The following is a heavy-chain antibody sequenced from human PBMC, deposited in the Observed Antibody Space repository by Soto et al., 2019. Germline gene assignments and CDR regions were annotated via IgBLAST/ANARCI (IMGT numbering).Heavy chain of an antibody. CDR2: IYYSGST. D-gene: IGHD3-3*01. CDR1: GGSISSYY. Sequence: PSETLSLTCTVSGGSISSYYWSWIRQPPGKGLEWIGYIYYSGSTYYNPSLKSRVTISVDTSKNQFSLKLSSVTAADTAVYYCARVGLRYYDFWSGYGPYYGMDVWGQGTTVTVSS. V-gene: IGHV4-59*08. CDR3: ARVGLRYYDFWSGYGPYYGMDV. J-gene: IGHJ6*02.